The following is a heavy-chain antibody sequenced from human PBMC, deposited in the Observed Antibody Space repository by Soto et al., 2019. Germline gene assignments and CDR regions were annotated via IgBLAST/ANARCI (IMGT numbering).Heavy chain of an antibody. D-gene: IGHD2-8*01. J-gene: IGHJ4*02. CDR2: IYYSGST. CDR3: ARVALASDGVYGPQGWPGTVVFDY. CDR1: AGFTISGGYY. Sequence: QARCLTSTGSAGFTISGGYYWSLILQHPGKGLEWIGYIYYSGSTYYNPSLKSRGTISVDTSKKQVSLKLSSVTAADTAVYYCARVALASDGVYGPQGWPGTVVFDYWGQ. V-gene: IGHV4-31*03.